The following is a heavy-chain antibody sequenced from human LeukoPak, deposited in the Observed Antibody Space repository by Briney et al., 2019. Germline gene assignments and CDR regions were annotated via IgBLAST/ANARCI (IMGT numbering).Heavy chain of an antibody. Sequence: GGSLRLSCAASGFTFSSYAMSWVRQAPGKGLEWVSAISGSGGSTYYADSVKGRFTISRDNSKNTLHLQMNSLRAEDTAVYYCVGPTIKDIVVVPPFGYWGQGTLVTVSS. CDR3: VGPTIKDIVVVPPFGY. V-gene: IGHV3-23*01. CDR2: ISGSGGST. J-gene: IGHJ4*02. D-gene: IGHD2-2*01. CDR1: GFTFSSYA.